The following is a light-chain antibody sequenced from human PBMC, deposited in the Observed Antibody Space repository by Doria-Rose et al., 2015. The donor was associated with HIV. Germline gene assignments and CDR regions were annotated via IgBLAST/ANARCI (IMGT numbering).Light chain of an antibody. V-gene: IGLV3-1*01. CDR3: QAWDSNATSYV. CDR2: QNI. Sequence: SSVQTASITCSGHKLGDKYACWYQQKPGHSPVLVIYQNIKRPSGIAERFSGSNSGNTATLAISGTQAMDEADYYCQAWDSNATSYVFGTGTKVTGL. J-gene: IGLJ1*01. CDR1: KLGDKY.